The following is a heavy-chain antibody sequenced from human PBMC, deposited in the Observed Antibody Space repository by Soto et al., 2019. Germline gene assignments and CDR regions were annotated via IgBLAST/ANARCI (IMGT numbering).Heavy chain of an antibody. D-gene: IGHD2-15*01. CDR3: ARSGGHSYYYYGLDV. Sequence: QVQLVQSGAEGKKPGSSVKVSCKASGGTFSSYAFSWVRQAHGQGLEWMGGIIPVYGTANYAEKFKGRVTITADESTTTAHMELSSLRSEDTAVYYCARSGGHSYYYYGLDVWGLGTTVTVSS. V-gene: IGHV1-69*01. CDR1: GGTFSSYA. CDR2: IIPVYGTA. J-gene: IGHJ6*02.